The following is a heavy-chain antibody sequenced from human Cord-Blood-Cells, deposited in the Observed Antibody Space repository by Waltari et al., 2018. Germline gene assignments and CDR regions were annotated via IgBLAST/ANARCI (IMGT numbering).Heavy chain of an antibody. CDR1: GYTSTGYY. Sequence: QVQLVQSGAEVKKHGASVKVSCKASGYTSTGYYMPWVRQAPGHGLEWMGWINPNSGGTNYAQKFQGRVTMTRDTSISTAYMELSRLRSDDTAVYYCARWGITGAPVDYYYYYMDVWGKGTTVTVSS. V-gene: IGHV1-2*02. CDR2: INPNSGGT. CDR3: ARWGITGAPVDYYYYYMDV. D-gene: IGHD7-27*01. J-gene: IGHJ6*03.